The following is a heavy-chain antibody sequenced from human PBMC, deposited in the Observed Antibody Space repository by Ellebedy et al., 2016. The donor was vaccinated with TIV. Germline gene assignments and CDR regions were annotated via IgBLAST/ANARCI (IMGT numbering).Heavy chain of an antibody. V-gene: IGHV4-34*01. CDR3: ARHTRASIVGARWFDP. CDR2: INHSGST. CDR1: GGSFSGYY. J-gene: IGHJ5*02. Sequence: SETLSLXXAVYGGSFSGYYWSWIRQPPGKGLEWIGEINHSGSTNYNSSLKSRVTISVDTSKNQFSLKLSSVTAADTAVYYCARHTRASIVGARWFDPWGQGTLVTVSS. D-gene: IGHD1-26*01.